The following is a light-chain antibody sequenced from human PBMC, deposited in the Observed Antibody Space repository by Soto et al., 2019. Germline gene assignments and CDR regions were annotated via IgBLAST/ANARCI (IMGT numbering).Light chain of an antibody. CDR1: SSDVGGYNY. V-gene: IGLV2-14*01. CDR3: SSYTGSNTLE. Sequence: QSALTQPASVSGSPGQSITISCAGTSSDVGGYNYVSWYQQYPGKAPKLMIYEVSNRPSGVSNRFSGSKSGNAASLTISGLQAEDEADYYCSSYTGSNTLEFGGGTKVTVL. J-gene: IGLJ2*01. CDR2: EVS.